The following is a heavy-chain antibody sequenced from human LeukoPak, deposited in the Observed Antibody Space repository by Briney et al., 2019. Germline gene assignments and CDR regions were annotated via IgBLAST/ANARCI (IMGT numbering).Heavy chain of an antibody. V-gene: IGHV3-7*01. CDR2: IKQDGSEK. CDR3: ARDAVKAGSGFGELFLRYYYYGMDV. D-gene: IGHD3-10*01. CDR1: GFTFSSYW. Sequence: RAGGSLRLSCAASGFTFSSYWMSWVRQAPGKGLEWVANIKQDGSEKYYVDSVKGRFTISRDNAKNSLYLQMNSLRAEDTAVYYCARDAVKAGSGFGELFLRYYYYGMDVWGQGTTVTVSS. J-gene: IGHJ6*02.